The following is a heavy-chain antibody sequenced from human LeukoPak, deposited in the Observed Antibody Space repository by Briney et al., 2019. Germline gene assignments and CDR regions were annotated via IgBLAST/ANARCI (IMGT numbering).Heavy chain of an antibody. Sequence: SETLSLTCTVSGGSISSYYWSWIRQPPGKGLEWIGYIYYSGSTNYNPSLKSRVTISVDTSKNQFSLKLSSVTAADTAVYYCARLNGWYGTSNTNCFDPWGQGTLVTVSS. J-gene: IGHJ5*02. V-gene: IGHV4-59*08. D-gene: IGHD6-19*01. CDR3: ARLNGWYGTSNTNCFDP. CDR1: GGSISSYY. CDR2: IYYSGST.